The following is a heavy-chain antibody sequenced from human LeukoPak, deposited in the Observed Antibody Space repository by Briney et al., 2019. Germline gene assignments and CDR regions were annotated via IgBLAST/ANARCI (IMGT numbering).Heavy chain of an antibody. CDR1: GGSISSGDYY. D-gene: IGHD5-12*01. J-gene: IGHJ4*02. V-gene: IGHV4-30-4*08. CDR2: IYYSGST. CDR3: ARAPSGFAYSFDY. Sequence: SETLSLTCTVSGGSISSGDYYWSWLRQPPGKGLEWIMYIYYSGSTYYNPSLKSQVTISVHTSKNQFSLKLSSVTAAAAAVYYRARAPSGFAYSFDYWGQGTLVTVSS.